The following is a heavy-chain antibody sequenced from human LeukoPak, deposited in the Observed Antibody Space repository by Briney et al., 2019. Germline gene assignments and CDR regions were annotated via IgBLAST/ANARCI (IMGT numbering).Heavy chain of an antibody. V-gene: IGHV4-39*07. Sequence: SETLSLTCTVSGGSISSSSYYWGWIRQPPGKGLEWIGSIYYSGSTYYNPSLKSRVTISVDTSKNQFSLKLSSVTAADTAVYYCARDSSTDYVWGSYRPGYFDYWGQGTLVTVSS. D-gene: IGHD3-16*02. CDR1: GGSISSSSYY. CDR2: IYYSGST. J-gene: IGHJ4*02. CDR3: ARDSSTDYVWGSYRPGYFDY.